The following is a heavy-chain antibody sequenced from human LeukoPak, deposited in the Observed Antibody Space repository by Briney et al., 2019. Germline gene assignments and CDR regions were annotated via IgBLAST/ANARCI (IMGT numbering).Heavy chain of an antibody. CDR2: IDPGDSDT. D-gene: IGHD3-22*01. CDR1: GYRFTSYW. J-gene: IGHJ4*02. Sequence: GEALKISCKGSGYRFTSYWIGWVRQMPAKGLEWMGIIDPGDSDTRYTPSFQGQVTISPHKSISTAVLPWSTLKASDPAMYYCASRRSDSSGYPPGGLASYFDYWGQGTLVTVSS. CDR3: ASRRSDSSGYPPGGLASYFDY. V-gene: IGHV5-51*01.